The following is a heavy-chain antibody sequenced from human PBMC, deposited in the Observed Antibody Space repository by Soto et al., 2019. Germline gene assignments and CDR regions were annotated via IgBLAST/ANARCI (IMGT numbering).Heavy chain of an antibody. V-gene: IGHV4-34*01. D-gene: IGHD2-15*01. CDR2: IDHSGST. Sequence: SETLSLTCAVSGGSFSPYYWTWIRQPPGRGLEWIGEIDHSGSTNYNPSLEGRVTMSIDTAKNRFSLNVTSVTAADTAVYYCVRGLRYSGMDVWGQGTTVTVSS. CDR3: VRGLRYSGMDV. CDR1: GGSFSPYY. J-gene: IGHJ6*02.